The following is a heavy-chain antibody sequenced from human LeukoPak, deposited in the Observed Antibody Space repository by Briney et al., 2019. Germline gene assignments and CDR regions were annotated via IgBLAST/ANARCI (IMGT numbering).Heavy chain of an antibody. D-gene: IGHD4-17*01. V-gene: IGHV1-2*02. CDR3: ARDTPTVTTYLV. J-gene: IGHJ4*02. Sequence: ASVKVSCKASGYTFTGYYMHWVQQAPGQGLEWMGWINPNSGGTNYAQKFQGRVTMTRDTSISTAYMELSRLRSDDTAVYYCARDTPTVTTYLVWGQGTLVTVSS. CDR2: INPNSGGT. CDR1: GYTFTGYY.